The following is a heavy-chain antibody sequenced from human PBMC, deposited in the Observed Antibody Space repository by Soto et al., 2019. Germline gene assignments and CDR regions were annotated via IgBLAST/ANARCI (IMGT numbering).Heavy chain of an antibody. D-gene: IGHD2-2*01. Sequence: GGSLRLSCAASGFTFSSYAMHWVRQAPGKGLEWVAVISYDGSNKYYADSVKGRFTISRDNSKNTLYLQMNSLRAEDTAVYYCAREGEGHCISSSCLNWFDPWGQGTMVTVSS. J-gene: IGHJ5*02. CDR3: AREGEGHCISSSCLNWFDP. V-gene: IGHV3-30-3*01. CDR2: ISYDGSNK. CDR1: GFTFSSYA.